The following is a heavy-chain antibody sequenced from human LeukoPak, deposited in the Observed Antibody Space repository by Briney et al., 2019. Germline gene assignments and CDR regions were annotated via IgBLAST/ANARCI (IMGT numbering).Heavy chain of an antibody. CDR3: ARASCRYYGSDL. CDR1: GGSISSYY. V-gene: IGHV4-59*01. Sequence: SETLSLTCTVSGGSISSYYWSWIRQPPGKGLEWIGYIYYSGSTNYNPSLKSRVTISVDTSKNQFSLKLSSVTAADAAVYYCARASCRYYGSDLWGQGTMVTVSS. CDR2: IYYSGST. J-gene: IGHJ3*01. D-gene: IGHD3-16*01.